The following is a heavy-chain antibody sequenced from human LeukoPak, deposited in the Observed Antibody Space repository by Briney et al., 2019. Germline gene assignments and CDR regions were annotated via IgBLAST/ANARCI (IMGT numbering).Heavy chain of an antibody. CDR1: GFTFSSYG. J-gene: IGHJ4*02. Sequence: GGSLRLSCAASGFTFSSYGMHWVRQAPGKGLEWVAVISYDGSNKYYADSVKGRFTISRDDSKNTLYLQMNSLRAEDTAVYYCAKGRDGDYWGQGTLVTVSS. V-gene: IGHV3-30*18. CDR3: AKGRDGDY. D-gene: IGHD6-6*01. CDR2: ISYDGSNK.